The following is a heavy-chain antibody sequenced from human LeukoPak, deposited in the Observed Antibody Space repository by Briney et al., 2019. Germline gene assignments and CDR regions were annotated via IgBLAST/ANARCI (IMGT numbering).Heavy chain of an antibody. CDR3: AKDFYSGSGSFFPA. J-gene: IGHJ5*02. CDR2: ISDNSRSI. V-gene: IGHV3-23*01. D-gene: IGHD3-10*01. Sequence: GGSLRLASAASGFSLSNYSMSWVRQAPGKGLEWVSDISDNSRSIYYADSVKGRLTVSRDNSDNTLYLQMNSLRAEDTAVYYCAKDFYSGSGSFFPAWGQGTLVTVSS. CDR1: GFSLSNYS.